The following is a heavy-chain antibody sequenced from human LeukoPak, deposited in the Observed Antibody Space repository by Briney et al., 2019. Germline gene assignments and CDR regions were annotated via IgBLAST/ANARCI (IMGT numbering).Heavy chain of an antibody. CDR3: ARDGFDYYDSSGSY. CDR1: GGSISSSSYY. CDR2: IYYSGST. Sequence: SETLSLTCTVSGGSISSSSYYWGWIRQPPRKGLEWIGSIYYSGSTYYNPSLKSRVTISVDTSKNQFSLKLSSVTAADTAVYYCARDGFDYYDSSGSYWGQGTLVTVSS. D-gene: IGHD3-22*01. V-gene: IGHV4-39*07. J-gene: IGHJ4*02.